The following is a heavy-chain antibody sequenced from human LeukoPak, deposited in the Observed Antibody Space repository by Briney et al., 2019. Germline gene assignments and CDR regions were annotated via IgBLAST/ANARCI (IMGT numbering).Heavy chain of an antibody. CDR2: IRSKAYGGTR. D-gene: IGHD2-2*01. CDR3: TRGLVVAPAATRRLDY. V-gene: IGHV3-49*03. Sequence: PGGSLRLSCTASGFTFGDYAMSWFRQAPGKGLEWVGFIRSKAYGGTREYAASVKGRFTISRDDSKSFAYLQMNSLKTEDTAVYYCTRGLVVAPAATRRLDYWGQGTLVTVSS. CDR1: GFTFGDYA. J-gene: IGHJ4*02.